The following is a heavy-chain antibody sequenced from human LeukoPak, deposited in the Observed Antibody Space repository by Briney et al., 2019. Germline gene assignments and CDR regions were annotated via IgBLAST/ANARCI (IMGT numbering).Heavy chain of an antibody. CDR2: IHDSGIT. J-gene: IGHJ5*02. CDR1: GGSISDSY. D-gene: IGHD5-12*01. Sequence: SETLSLACSVSGGSISDSYWSWIRQPPGKGLEWIGKIHDSGITNYNPSLKSRVTFSVDTSKKQFSLNLNSVTAADTAVYYCARGGYMSNWFEHWGQGTPVTVSS. V-gene: IGHV4-59*01. CDR3: ARGGYMSNWFEH.